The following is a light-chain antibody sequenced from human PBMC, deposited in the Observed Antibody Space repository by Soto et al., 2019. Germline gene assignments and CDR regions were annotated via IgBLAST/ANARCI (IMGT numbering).Light chain of an antibody. CDR2: GAS. J-gene: IGKJ2*01. Sequence: EIVMTQSPATLSVSPGERATLSCRASQSVSSNLAWYQQKPGQAPRLLIYGASTMANGIPARFTGSGSGTEFTLTISSLQSEDFAVYYCQQYNNWPYTFGQGTKLEIK. CDR1: QSVSSN. V-gene: IGKV3-15*01. CDR3: QQYNNWPYT.